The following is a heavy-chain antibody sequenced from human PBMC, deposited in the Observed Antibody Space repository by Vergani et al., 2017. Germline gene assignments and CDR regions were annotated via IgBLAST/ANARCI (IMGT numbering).Heavy chain of an antibody. CDR3: AREGGGFGAHAFDI. V-gene: IGHV3-33*01. CDR2: IWYDGSNK. CDR1: GFTFSSYG. Sequence: QVQLVESGGGVVQPGRSLRLSCAASGFTFSSYGMHWVRQAPGKGLEWVAVIWYDGSNKYYADSVKGRFTISRDNSKNTRYLQMNSLRAEDTAVYYCAREGGGFGAHAFDIWGQGTMVTVSS. D-gene: IGHD3-10*01. J-gene: IGHJ3*02.